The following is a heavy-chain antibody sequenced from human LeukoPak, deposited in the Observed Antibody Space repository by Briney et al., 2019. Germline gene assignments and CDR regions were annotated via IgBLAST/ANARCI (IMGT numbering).Heavy chain of an antibody. D-gene: IGHD5-18*01. J-gene: IGHJ4*02. CDR1: GYTFTDYY. V-gene: IGHV1-69-2*01. CDR2: VDPEDGET. CDR3: ATADRGLSVTR. Sequence: GASVKVSCKASGYTFTDYYMHWVQQAPGKGLEWMGRVDPEDGETIYAEKFQGRVTLTADTSTDTAYMELSTLRSEDTAVYYCATADRGLSVTRRGQGTLVTVSS.